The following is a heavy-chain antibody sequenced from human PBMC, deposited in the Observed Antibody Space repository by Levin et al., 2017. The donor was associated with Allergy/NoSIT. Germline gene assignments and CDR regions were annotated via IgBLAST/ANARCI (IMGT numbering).Heavy chain of an antibody. CDR3: TRGLTIPN. CDR2: ISSSTTTI. Sequence: GESLKISCVTSGFTFSSSSMTWVRQAPGKGPESVSYISSSTTTIYYADSVKGRFTISRDNAKSTLYLQMNSLRDEDTAVYYCTRGLTIPNWGQGTLVTVSS. J-gene: IGHJ1*01. V-gene: IGHV3-48*02. CDR1: GFTFSSSS. D-gene: IGHD3-9*01.